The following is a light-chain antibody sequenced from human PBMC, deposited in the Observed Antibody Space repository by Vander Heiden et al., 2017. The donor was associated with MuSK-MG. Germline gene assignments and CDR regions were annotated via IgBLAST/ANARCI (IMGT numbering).Light chain of an antibody. V-gene: IGKV4-1*01. J-gene: IGKJ3*01. CDR1: QNLFYSSTNKNY. CDR3: QQYHSAPQT. Sequence: DIVMTQSPDSLAVSLGERATINCKSSQNLFYSSTNKNYLAWYQQKPGQPPKLLIYWASTRESGVPDRFSGSGSGTDFTLTISSLQAEDVAVYYCQQYHSAPQTFGHGTKVDIK. CDR2: WAS.